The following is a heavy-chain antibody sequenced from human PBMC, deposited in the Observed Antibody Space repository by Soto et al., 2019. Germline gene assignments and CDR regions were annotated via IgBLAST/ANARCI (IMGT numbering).Heavy chain of an antibody. D-gene: IGHD2-15*01. Sequence: GGSLRLSCAASGFTFSSYAMSWVRQAPGKGLEWVSAISGSGGSTYYADSVKGRFTISRDNSKNTLYLQMNSLRAEDTAVYYCAAEIVVVVAATAYFDYWGQGTLVTVSS. CDR1: GFTFSSYA. CDR2: ISGSGGST. CDR3: AAEIVVVVAATAYFDY. V-gene: IGHV3-23*01. J-gene: IGHJ4*02.